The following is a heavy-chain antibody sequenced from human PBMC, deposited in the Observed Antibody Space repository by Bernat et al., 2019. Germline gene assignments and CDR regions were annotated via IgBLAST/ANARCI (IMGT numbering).Heavy chain of an antibody. D-gene: IGHD2-21*02. V-gene: IGHV3-30-3*01. CDR2: ISYDGSNK. J-gene: IGHJ4*03. CDR3: ARDSSGVVTAILFDY. CDR1: GFTFSSYA. Sequence: QVQLVESGGGVVQPGRSLRLSCAASGFTFSSYAMHWVRQAPGKGLEWVAVISYDGSNKYYADSVKGRFTISRDNSKNTLYLQMNSLRAEDTAVYYCARDSSGVVTAILFDYWGQGTTVTVSS.